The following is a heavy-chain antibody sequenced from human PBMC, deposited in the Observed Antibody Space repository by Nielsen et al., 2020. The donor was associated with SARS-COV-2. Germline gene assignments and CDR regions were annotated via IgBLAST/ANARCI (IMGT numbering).Heavy chain of an antibody. J-gene: IGHJ4*02. D-gene: IGHD6-13*01. CDR1: GFTFNVYS. Sequence: GESLKISCAASGFTFNVYSMNWIRQAPGKGLEWISYISETGSVIFYADSVKGRLTISRDNTKNSLYLPINSLRDDDSAVYYCARDSRGGSYSSSWYFDLWGQGTLVTASS. V-gene: IGHV3-48*02. CDR3: ARDSRGGSYSSSWYFDL. CDR2: ISETGSVI.